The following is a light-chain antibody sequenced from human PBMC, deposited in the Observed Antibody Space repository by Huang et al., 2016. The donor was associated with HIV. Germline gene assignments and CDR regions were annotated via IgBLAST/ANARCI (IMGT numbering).Light chain of an antibody. CDR1: QSVSSN. CDR2: SAS. Sequence: EIVMTQSPVTLSVSPGVRATLSCRASQSVSSNLAWDQQKPGQAPRLLIYSASTRATGIPDRFSGSGSGTEFTLTISSLQSEDFALYYCQHYNNWPYTFGQGTKLEIK. J-gene: IGKJ2*01. V-gene: IGKV3-15*01. CDR3: QHYNNWPYT.